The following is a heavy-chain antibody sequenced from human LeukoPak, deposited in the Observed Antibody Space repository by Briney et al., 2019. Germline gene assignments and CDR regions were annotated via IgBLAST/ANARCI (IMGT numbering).Heavy chain of an antibody. J-gene: IGHJ4*02. CDR1: RGTFSSYA. D-gene: IGHD5-18*01. V-gene: IGHV1-69*05. Sequence: SVKVSCKAFRGTFSSYAISWVRQAPGQGLEWMGRIIPIFGTANYAQKFQGRVTITTDESTSTAYMELSSLRSEDTAVYYCARATFDRGYSYGTDYWGQGTLVTVSS. CDR2: IIPIFGTA. CDR3: ARATFDRGYSYGTDY.